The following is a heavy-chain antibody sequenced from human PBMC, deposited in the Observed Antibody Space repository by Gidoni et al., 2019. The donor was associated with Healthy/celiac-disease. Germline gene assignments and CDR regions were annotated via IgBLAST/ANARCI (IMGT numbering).Heavy chain of an antibody. J-gene: IGHJ6*02. CDR1: GGSFSGYY. D-gene: IGHD1-26*01. Sequence: QVPLQQWGAGLLKPSETLSLTCAVYGGSFSGYYWSWIRQPPGKGLEWIGEINHSGSTNYNPSLKSRVTISVDTSKNQFSLKLSSVTAADTAVYYCARGRYGSYFYYGMDVWGQGTTVTVSS. CDR3: ARGRYGSYFYYGMDV. CDR2: INHSGST. V-gene: IGHV4-34*01.